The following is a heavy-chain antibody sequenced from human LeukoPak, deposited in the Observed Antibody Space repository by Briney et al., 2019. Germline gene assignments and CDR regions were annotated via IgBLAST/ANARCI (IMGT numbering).Heavy chain of an antibody. CDR3: ARVRGYCSSTSCYRYWYFDL. V-gene: IGHV4-30-2*01. CDR1: GGSISSYS. CDR2: IYHSGST. D-gene: IGHD2-2*01. Sequence: SETLSLTCTVSGGSISSYSWSWIRQPPGKGLEWIGYIYHSGSTYYNPSLKSRVTISVDRSKNQFSLKLSSVTAADTAVYYCARVRGYCSSTSCYRYWYFDLWGRGTLVTVSS. J-gene: IGHJ2*01.